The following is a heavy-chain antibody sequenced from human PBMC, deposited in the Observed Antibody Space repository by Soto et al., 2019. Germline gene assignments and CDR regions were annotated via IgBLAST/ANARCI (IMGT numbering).Heavy chain of an antibody. CDR2: IWYDGSNK. CDR3: AGGGIFYDFWSGTNHFDY. CDR1: GFTFSSYG. D-gene: IGHD3-3*01. V-gene: IGHV3-33*01. Sequence: QVQLVESGGGVVQPGRSLRLSCAASGFTFSSYGMHWVRQAPGKGLEWVAVIWYDGSNKYYADSVKGRFTISRDNSKNPLYLQMNSLRAEDTAVYYCAGGGIFYDFWSGTNHFDYWGQGTLVTVSS. J-gene: IGHJ4*02.